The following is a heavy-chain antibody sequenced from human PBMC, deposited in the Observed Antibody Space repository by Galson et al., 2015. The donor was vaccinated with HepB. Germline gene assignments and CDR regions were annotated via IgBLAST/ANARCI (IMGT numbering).Heavy chain of an antibody. CDR1: GYTFTSYY. Sequence: SVKVSCKASGYTFTSYYMHWVRQAPGQGLEWMGIINPSGGSTSYAQKLQGRVTMTRDTSTSTVYMELSGLRSEDTAVYYCARVSAAAGTADAFDIWGQGTMVTVSS. CDR3: ARVSAAAGTADAFDI. V-gene: IGHV1-46*04. D-gene: IGHD6-13*01. J-gene: IGHJ3*02. CDR2: INPSGGST.